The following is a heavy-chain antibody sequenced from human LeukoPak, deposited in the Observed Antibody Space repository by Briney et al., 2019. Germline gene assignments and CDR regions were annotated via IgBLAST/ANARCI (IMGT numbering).Heavy chain of an antibody. J-gene: IGHJ6*02. CDR3: ATWAFYHSLDV. Sequence: QPGGSLRLSCEASGFTFDAYAMHWVRQAPGKGLEWVSLINKDGSATYYADSVEGRFTISRDNSKNSLYLQMNSLRSEDTALYYCATWAFYHSLDVWGQGTTVTVSS. D-gene: IGHD1-26*01. CDR1: GFTFDAYA. CDR2: INKDGSAT. V-gene: IGHV3-43*02.